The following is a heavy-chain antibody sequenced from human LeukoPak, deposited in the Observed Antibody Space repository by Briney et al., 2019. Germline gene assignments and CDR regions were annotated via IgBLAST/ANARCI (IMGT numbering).Heavy chain of an antibody. V-gene: IGHV3-30*04. J-gene: IGHJ3*02. CDR3: ARPSTYPGAFDI. Sequence: GGSLRLSCAASGFTFSSYVMHWVRQAPGKGLERVAVISYDGSNKYYADSVKGRFTISRDNSKNTLYLQMNSLRAEDTAVYCCARPSTYPGAFDIWGQGTMVTVSS. CDR2: ISYDGSNK. CDR1: GFTFSSYV.